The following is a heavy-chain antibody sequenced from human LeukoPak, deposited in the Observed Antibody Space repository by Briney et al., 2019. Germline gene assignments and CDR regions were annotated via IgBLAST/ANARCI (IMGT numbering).Heavy chain of an antibody. CDR2: ISRSGGIT. Sequence: GGSLRLSYAASGFTFSSYAMSWVRQAPGKGLEGVSAISRSGGITYYADSVKGRFTISRDNSKSTLFLQMNSLRAEDSAVYYCAKDPRVGSRVATPCHWGQGTLVTVSS. J-gene: IGHJ4*02. V-gene: IGHV3-23*01. D-gene: IGHD5-24*01. CDR1: GFTFSSYA. CDR3: AKDPRVGSRVATPCH.